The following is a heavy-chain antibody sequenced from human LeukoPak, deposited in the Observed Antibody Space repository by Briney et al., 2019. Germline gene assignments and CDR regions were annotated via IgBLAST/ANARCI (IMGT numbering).Heavy chain of an antibody. Sequence: PSETLSLTCTVSGGSISSSSYYWGWIRQPPGKGLEWIGSMYYSGSTYYNPSLKSRVTMSVDTSKNQFSLKLSSVTAADTAVYYCVRHKDMRTTLTPFDYWGQGTLVTVSS. J-gene: IGHJ4*02. CDR3: VRHKDMRTTLTPFDY. CDR1: GGSISSSSYY. CDR2: MYYSGST. V-gene: IGHV4-39*01. D-gene: IGHD4-17*01.